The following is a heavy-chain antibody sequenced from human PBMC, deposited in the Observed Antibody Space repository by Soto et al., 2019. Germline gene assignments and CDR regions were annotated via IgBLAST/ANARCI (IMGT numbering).Heavy chain of an antibody. CDR3: ARQGYYDFWSGYYKVSYYYYMDV. J-gene: IGHJ6*03. CDR1: GGSVSSYW. CDR2: IYPGDSDT. V-gene: IGHV5-51*01. D-gene: IGHD3-3*01. Sequence: GESLKRSGEGCGGSVSSYWRGLVRQLPGKGLEWMGSIYPGDSDTRYSPSFQGQVTISADKSISTAYLQWSSLKASDTAMYYCARQGYYDFWSGYYKVSYYYYMDVWGKGTTVTVSS.